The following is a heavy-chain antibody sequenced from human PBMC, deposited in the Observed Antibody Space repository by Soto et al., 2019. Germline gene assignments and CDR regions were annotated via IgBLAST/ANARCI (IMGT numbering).Heavy chain of an antibody. V-gene: IGHV4-30-2*01. CDR1: GGSISSGGYS. CDR3: ARVAVMGCYFENWCDP. CDR2: IYHSGST. D-gene: IGHD3-22*01. Sequence: PSENLSLTCAVSGGSISSGGYSWSWIRQPPGKGLEWIGYIYHSGSTYYNPSLKSRVTISVDRSKNQFSLKLSSVTAADTAVYYCARVAVMGCYFENWCDPCCQGTPATVSA. J-gene: IGHJ5*02.